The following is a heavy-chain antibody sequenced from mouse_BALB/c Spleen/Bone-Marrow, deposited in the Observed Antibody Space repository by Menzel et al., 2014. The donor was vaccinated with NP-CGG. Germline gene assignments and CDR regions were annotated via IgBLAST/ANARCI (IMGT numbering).Heavy chain of an antibody. J-gene: IGHJ3*01. V-gene: IGHV4-1*02. CDR1: GFDFSRYW. D-gene: IGHD1-2*01. CDR2: INPDSSTI. CDR3: ARMHYYGYVAY. Sequence: EVMLVESGGGRMQPGGSLKLSCAGSGFDFSRYWMSWVRQAPGKGLEWIGEINPDSSTINYTPSLKDKFIISRDNAKNTLYLQMSKVRSEDTALYYCARMHYYGYVAYWGQGTLVTVSA.